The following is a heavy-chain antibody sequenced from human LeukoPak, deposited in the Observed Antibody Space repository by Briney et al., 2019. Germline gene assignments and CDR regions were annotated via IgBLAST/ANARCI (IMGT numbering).Heavy chain of an antibody. D-gene: IGHD2-21*02. J-gene: IGHJ5*02. V-gene: IGHV1-2*02. CDR2: INPDSGGT. Sequence: AASVKVSCKASGYTFTGYYIHWVRQAPGQGLEWTGWINPDSGGTNYAQKFQGRVTMTRDTSISTAYMELSRLRSDDTAVYYCARGLSGNWFDPWGQGTLVTVSS. CDR1: GYTFTGYY. CDR3: ARGLSGNWFDP.